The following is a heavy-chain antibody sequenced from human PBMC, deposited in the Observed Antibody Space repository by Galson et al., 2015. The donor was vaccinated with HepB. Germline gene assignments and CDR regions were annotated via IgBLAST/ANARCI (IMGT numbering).Heavy chain of an antibody. D-gene: IGHD4-17*01. CDR2: INSDGSST. CDR3: ARWGALHGDYVGGMDV. Sequence: SLRLSCAASGFTFSSYWMHWVRQAPGKGLVWVSRINSDGSSTSYADSVKGRFTISRDNAKNTLYLQMNSLRAEDTAVYYCARWGALHGDYVGGMDVWGQGTTVTVSS. CDR1: GFTFSSYW. V-gene: IGHV3-74*01. J-gene: IGHJ6*02.